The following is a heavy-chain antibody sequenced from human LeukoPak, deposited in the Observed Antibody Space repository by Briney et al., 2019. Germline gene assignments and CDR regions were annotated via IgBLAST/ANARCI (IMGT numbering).Heavy chain of an antibody. CDR1: GYTFTSYY. CDR2: INPSGGST. Sequence: GASVKVSCKASGYTFTSYYMHWVRQAPGQGLEWMGIINPSGGSTSYAQKFQGRVTMTRDTSTSTVYMELSSLRSEDTAVYYCARGRRGLPTAYYFDYWGPGTLVTVSS. J-gene: IGHJ4*02. D-gene: IGHD1-26*01. V-gene: IGHV1-46*01. CDR3: ARGRRGLPTAYYFDY.